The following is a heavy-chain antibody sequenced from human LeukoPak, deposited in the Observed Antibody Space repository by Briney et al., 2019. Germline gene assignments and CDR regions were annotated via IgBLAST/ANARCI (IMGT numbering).Heavy chain of an antibody. CDR1: GFTFSSYA. CDR3: ASVQPATERSSSHFDY. D-gene: IGHD6-13*01. Sequence: GSLRLSCAASGFTFSSYAMSWIRQPPGKGLEWIGEINHSGSTNYNPSLKSRVTISVDTSKNQFSLKLSSVTAADTAVYYCASVQPATERSSSHFDYWGQGTLVTVSS. CDR2: INHSGST. J-gene: IGHJ4*02. V-gene: IGHV4-34*01.